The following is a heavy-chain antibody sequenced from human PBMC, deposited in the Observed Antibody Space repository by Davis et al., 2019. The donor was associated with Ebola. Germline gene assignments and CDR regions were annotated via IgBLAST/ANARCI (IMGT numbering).Heavy chain of an antibody. D-gene: IGHD3-3*01. CDR1: GYTFTGYY. CDR3: ARDRTQAYYDFWSGYTYGY. J-gene: IGHJ4*02. V-gene: IGHV1-2*02. CDR2: INPNSGGT. Sequence: ASVKVSCKASGYTFTGYYMHWMRQAPGQGLEWMGWINPNSGGTNYAQKFQGRVTMTRDTSISTAYMELSRLRSDDTAVYYCARDRTQAYYDFWSGYTYGYWGQGTLVTVSS.